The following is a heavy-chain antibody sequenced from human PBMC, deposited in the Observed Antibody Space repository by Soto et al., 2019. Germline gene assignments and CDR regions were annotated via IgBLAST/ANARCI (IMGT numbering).Heavy chain of an antibody. CDR3: ATPGIVVVPAATADP. CDR2: INAGNGNT. Sequence: GASVKVSCKASGYTFTSYARHWVRQAPGQRLEWMGWINAGNGNTRYSQKFQGRVTITRDTSASTAHMELSSLRSEDTAVYYCATPGIVVVPAATADPWGQGTLVTVSS. V-gene: IGHV1-3*01. D-gene: IGHD2-2*01. J-gene: IGHJ5*02. CDR1: GYTFTSYA.